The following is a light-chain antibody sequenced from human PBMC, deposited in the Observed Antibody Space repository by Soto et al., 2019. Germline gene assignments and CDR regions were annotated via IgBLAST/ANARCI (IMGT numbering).Light chain of an antibody. CDR2: GAS. V-gene: IGKV3-15*01. J-gene: IGKJ1*01. CDR1: QSVGSS. Sequence: EIVMTQSPATLSVSPGERATLSCRASQSVGSSLAWYQEKPGQAPRLLIYGASTRATGIPARFSGSGSGTEFTLTISSLQSEDFAVYYCQQYNNWPPWTFGQGTRWIS. CDR3: QQYNNWPPWT.